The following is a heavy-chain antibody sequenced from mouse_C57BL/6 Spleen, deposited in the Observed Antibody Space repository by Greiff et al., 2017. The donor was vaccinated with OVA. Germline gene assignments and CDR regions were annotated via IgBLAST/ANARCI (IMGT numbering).Heavy chain of an antibody. J-gene: IGHJ3*01. D-gene: IGHD2-1*01. CDR1: GYTFTSYW. Sequence: QVQLQQPGAELVMPGASVKLSCKASGYTFTSYWMHWVKQRPGQGLEWIGEIDPSDSYTNYNQKFKGKSTLTVDKSSSTAYMQLSSLTSEDSAVYYCARGGNYVAYWGQGTLVTVSA. CDR3: ARGGNYVAY. CDR2: IDPSDSYT. V-gene: IGHV1-69*01.